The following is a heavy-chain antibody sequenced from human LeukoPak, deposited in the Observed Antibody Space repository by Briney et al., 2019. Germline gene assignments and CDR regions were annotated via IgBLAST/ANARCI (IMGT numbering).Heavy chain of an antibody. J-gene: IGHJ4*02. CDR2: IKQDGSEK. CDR1: GFTFSSYA. CDR3: ARVFSRGSGWYRYFDY. V-gene: IGHV3-7*01. D-gene: IGHD6-19*01. Sequence: GGSLRLSCAASGFTFSSYAMSWVRQAPGKGLEWVANIKQDGSEKNYVDSVKGRFTISRDNAENSLYLQMNSLRVEDTAVYYCARVFSRGSGWYRYFDYWGQGTLVTVSS.